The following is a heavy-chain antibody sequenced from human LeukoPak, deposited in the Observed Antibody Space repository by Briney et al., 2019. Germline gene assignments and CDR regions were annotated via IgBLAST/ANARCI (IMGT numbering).Heavy chain of an antibody. J-gene: IGHJ4*02. CDR1: GFSLSTSGVG. D-gene: IGHD3-22*01. CDR3: AHPSFYYYDSSGSPFDY. Sequence: SGPTLVNPTQTLTLTCTFSGFSLSTSGVGVGWIRQPPGKALEWLSLIYWNDDKRYSPSLKSRLTITKDTSKNQVVLTMTNMDPVDTATYYCAHPSFYYYDSSGSPFDYWGQGTLVTVSS. V-gene: IGHV2-5*01. CDR2: IYWNDDK.